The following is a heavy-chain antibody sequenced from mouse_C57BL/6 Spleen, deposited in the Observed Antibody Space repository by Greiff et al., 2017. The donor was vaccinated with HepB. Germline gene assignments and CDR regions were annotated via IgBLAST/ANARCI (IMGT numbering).Heavy chain of an antibody. V-gene: IGHV5-17*01. CDR2: ISSGSSTI. CDR3: ARYYGSSYAGFFDY. J-gene: IGHJ2*01. D-gene: IGHD1-1*01. Sequence: EVKLVESGGGLVKPGGSLKLSCAASGFTFSDYGMHWVRQAPEKGLEWVAYISSGSSTIYYADTVKGRFTISRDNAKNTLFLQMTSLRSEDTAMYYCARYYGSSYAGFFDYWGQGTTLTVSS. CDR1: GFTFSDYG.